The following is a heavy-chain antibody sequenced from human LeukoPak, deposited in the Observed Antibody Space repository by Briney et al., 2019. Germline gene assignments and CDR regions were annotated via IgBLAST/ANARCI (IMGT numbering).Heavy chain of an antibody. J-gene: IGHJ2*01. V-gene: IGHV4-30-4*08. D-gene: IGHD1-14*01. CDR1: GGSISSGDYY. CDR3: ARDREPSSRDFDL. CDR2: IYYSGST. Sequence: SQTLSLTCTVSGGSISSGDYYWSWIRQPPGKGLEWIGYIYYSGSTYYNPSLKSRVTISVDTSKNQFSLKLSSVTAADTAVYYCARDREPSSRDFDLWGRGTLVTVSS.